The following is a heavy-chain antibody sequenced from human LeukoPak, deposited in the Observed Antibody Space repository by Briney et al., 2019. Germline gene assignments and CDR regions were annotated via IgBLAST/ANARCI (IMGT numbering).Heavy chain of an antibody. CDR3: ARDLGVVPAEYYFDY. Sequence: GGSLRLSCAASGFTFSSYAMFWVRQAPGKGLEWVSAISGSGGSTYYADSVKGRFTISRDNSKNTLYLQMNSLRAEDTAVYYCARDLGVVPAEYYFDYWGQGTLVTVSS. D-gene: IGHD2-2*01. CDR2: ISGSGGST. CDR1: GFTFSSYA. J-gene: IGHJ4*02. V-gene: IGHV3-23*01.